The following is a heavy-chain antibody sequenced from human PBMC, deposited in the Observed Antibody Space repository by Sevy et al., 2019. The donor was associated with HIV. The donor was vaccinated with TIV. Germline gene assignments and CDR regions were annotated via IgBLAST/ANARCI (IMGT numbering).Heavy chain of an antibody. CDR2: ISSSSSYI. Sequence: GGSLRLSCAASGFTFSSYSMNWVRQAPGKGLEWVSSISSSSSYIYYADSVKGRFTISRDNAKNSLYLQMNSLRAEDTAAYYCARATRVVRGAFDYWGQGTLVTVSS. D-gene: IGHD3-10*01. V-gene: IGHV3-21*01. CDR1: GFTFSSYS. J-gene: IGHJ4*02. CDR3: ARATRVVRGAFDY.